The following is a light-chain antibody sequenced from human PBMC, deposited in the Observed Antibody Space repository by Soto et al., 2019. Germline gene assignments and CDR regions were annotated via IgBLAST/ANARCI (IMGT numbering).Light chain of an antibody. CDR2: DAS. CDR1: QSVSNY. Sequence: IVLTQSPSTLSLSQRERATLSCRASQSVSNYLAWYQHKPGQAPRLLIYDASNRAPGIPARFSGSGSGTDFTLTISSLEPEDFALYYCHQRQSWPRTFGQGTKVDIK. CDR3: HQRQSWPRT. J-gene: IGKJ1*01. V-gene: IGKV3-11*01.